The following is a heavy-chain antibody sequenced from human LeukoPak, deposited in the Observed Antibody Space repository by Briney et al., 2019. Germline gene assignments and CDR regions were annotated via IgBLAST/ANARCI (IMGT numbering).Heavy chain of an antibody. CDR3: AKDRESSSWYFGY. CDR1: GFIFSNYI. Sequence: PGGSMRLSCAASGFIFSNYIMSWVRQAPGKGLERVSTIGGSAGSAYYADSVKGRFTVSRDNSKNTIYLQMNGLRVEDTAVYYCAKDRESSSWYFGYWGQGTLVTVSS. V-gene: IGHV3-23*01. D-gene: IGHD6-13*01. J-gene: IGHJ4*02. CDR2: IGGSAGSA.